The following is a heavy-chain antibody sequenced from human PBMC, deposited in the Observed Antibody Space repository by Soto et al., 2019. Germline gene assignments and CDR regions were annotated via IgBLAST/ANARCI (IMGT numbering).Heavy chain of an antibody. Sequence: GGSLRLSCAASGLTFSSYEMNWVRQAPGKGLEWVSYISSSGSTIYYADSVKGRFTISRDNAKNSLYLQMNSLRAEDTAVYYCARDHKGGYYYYGMDVRGQGTTVTVSS. CDR1: GLTFSSYE. CDR2: ISSSGSTI. CDR3: ARDHKGGYYYYGMDV. V-gene: IGHV3-48*03. J-gene: IGHJ6*02.